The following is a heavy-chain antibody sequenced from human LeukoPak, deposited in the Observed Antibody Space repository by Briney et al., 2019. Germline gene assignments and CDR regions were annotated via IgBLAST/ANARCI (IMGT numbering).Heavy chain of an antibody. J-gene: IGHJ4*02. D-gene: IGHD2-2*01. CDR2: IRYDGSNK. Sequence: GGSLRLSCAASGFTFSSYGMHWVRQAPGKGLEWVAFIRYDGSNKYYADSVKGRFTISRDNSKNTLYLQMNSLRAEDTAVYYCAKEGLGYCSSTSCYCFDYWGREPWSPSPQ. CDR3: AKEGLGYCSSTSCYCFDY. V-gene: IGHV3-30*02. CDR1: GFTFSSYG.